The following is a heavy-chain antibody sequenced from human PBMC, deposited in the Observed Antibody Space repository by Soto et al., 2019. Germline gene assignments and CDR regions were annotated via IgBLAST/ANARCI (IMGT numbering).Heavy chain of an antibody. J-gene: IGHJ5*02. V-gene: IGHV4-30-4*01. CDR3: AGDYNRGDRCDT. CDR2: IYYSGTT. Sequence: QVQLQESGPGLVEPSQTLALTCTVSGGSISNDDYYWNRIRQPPGTGLEWIGYIYYSGTTYYDPSLEGRVIISVNTSQNQFALTLSSVSAANTAVYYCAGDYNRGDRCDTGGQGPMVTVAS. D-gene: IGHD3-10*01. CDR1: GGSISNDDYY.